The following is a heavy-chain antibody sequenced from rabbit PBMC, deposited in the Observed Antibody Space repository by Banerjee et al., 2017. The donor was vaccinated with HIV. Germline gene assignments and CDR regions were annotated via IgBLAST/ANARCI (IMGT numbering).Heavy chain of an antibody. CDR2: NDAGSNGNT. J-gene: IGHJ4*01. D-gene: IGHD4-1*01. V-gene: IGHV1S45*01. Sequence: QEQLEESGGDLVKPGASPTLTCTASGFSFRSSYWICWIRQAPGKGLEWIACNDAGSNGNTYYASWAKGRFTVSKASWTTVTLQMTSLTAADTATYFCARDLAGVIGWNFDLWGPGTLVTVS. CDR1: GFSFRSSYW. CDR3: ARDLAGVIGWNFDL.